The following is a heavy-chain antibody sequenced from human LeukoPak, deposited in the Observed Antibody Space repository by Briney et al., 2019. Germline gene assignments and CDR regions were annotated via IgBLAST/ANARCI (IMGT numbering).Heavy chain of an antibody. D-gene: IGHD1-26*01. J-gene: IGHJ3*02. Sequence: SETLSLTCAVYGGSFSGYYWSWIRQPPGKGLEWIGEINHSGSTNYNPSLKSRVTISVDTSKNQFSLKLTSVTAADTAIYYCARPEWGAFDIWGQGTMVTVSS. CDR2: INHSGST. V-gene: IGHV4-34*01. CDR3: ARPEWGAFDI. CDR1: GGSFSGYY.